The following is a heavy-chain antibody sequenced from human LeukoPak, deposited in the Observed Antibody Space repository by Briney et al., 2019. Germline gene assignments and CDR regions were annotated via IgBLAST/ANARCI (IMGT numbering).Heavy chain of an antibody. CDR3: ARQTFSGYDVRYYYYMDV. CDR2: ISYDGSNK. Sequence: PGRSLRLSCAASGFTFSSYGMHWVRQAPGKGLEWVVVISYDGSNKYYADSVKGRFTISRDNSKNTLYLQMNSLRAEDTAVYYCARQTFSGYDVRYYYYMDVWGKGTTVTVSS. D-gene: IGHD5-12*01. CDR1: GFTFSSYG. J-gene: IGHJ6*03. V-gene: IGHV3-30*03.